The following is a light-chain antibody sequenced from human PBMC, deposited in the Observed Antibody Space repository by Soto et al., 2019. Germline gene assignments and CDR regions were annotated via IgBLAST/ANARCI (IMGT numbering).Light chain of an antibody. J-gene: IGLJ2*01. CDR2: LNNDGSH. CDR3: QNWGTGFQV. Sequence: QPVLTQSPSASASLGASVKLTCTLSSGHSSYAIAWHQKQPGKGPRYLMNLNNDGSHTKGDGIPDRFSGSSSGAERYLIISSLQSEDEADYYCQNWGTGFQVFGGGTKLTVL. CDR1: SGHSSYA. V-gene: IGLV4-69*01.